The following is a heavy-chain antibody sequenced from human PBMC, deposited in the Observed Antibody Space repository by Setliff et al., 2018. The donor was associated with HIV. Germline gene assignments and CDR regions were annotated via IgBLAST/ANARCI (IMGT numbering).Heavy chain of an antibody. D-gene: IGHD2-21*02. CDR3: ARELPGVCYFDD. CDR1: RYTFSSYY. CDR2: IDTTGST. J-gene: IGHJ4*02. V-gene: IGHV1-46*01. Sequence: GASVKVSCKASRYTFSSYYLHWMRQAPGQGLEWVAMIDTTGSTFYAQTFQGRITMTRDTSTSAIYMELNGLTSEDTAVYYCARELPGVCYFDDWGQGTLVTVSS.